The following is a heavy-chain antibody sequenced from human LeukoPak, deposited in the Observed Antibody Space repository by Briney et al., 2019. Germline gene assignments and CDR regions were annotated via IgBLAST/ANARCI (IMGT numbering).Heavy chain of an antibody. Sequence: GESLKISCKGSGYSFTSYWIGWVRQMPGKGLEWMGIIYPGDSDTRYSPSFQGQVTISADESISTAYLQWSSLKASDTAMYYCATQKWQLVRYYYYYYVDVWGKGTTVTVSS. V-gene: IGHV5-51*01. CDR2: IYPGDSDT. CDR3: ATQKWQLVRYYYYYYVDV. CDR1: GYSFTSYW. D-gene: IGHD6-13*01. J-gene: IGHJ6*03.